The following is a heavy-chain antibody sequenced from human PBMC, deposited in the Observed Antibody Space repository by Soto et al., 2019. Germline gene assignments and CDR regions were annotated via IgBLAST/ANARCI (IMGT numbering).Heavy chain of an antibody. CDR1: GGSISSSSYY. J-gene: IGHJ4*02. CDR2: IYYSGST. D-gene: IGHD2-21*02. CDR3: ARRGGDWYFDY. V-gene: IGHV4-39*01. Sequence: SETLSLTCTVSGGSISSSSYYWGWIRQPPGKGLEWIGIIYYSGSTYYNPTLKSRVTISVDTPKNQFSLKLSSVTAADTAVYYCARRGGDWYFDYWGQGTLVTVSS.